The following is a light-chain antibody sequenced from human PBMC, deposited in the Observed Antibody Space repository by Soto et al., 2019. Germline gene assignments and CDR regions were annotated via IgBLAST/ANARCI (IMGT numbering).Light chain of an antibody. CDR3: QQSYSTPFT. CDR2: AAS. Sequence: DLQMTQSPSSLSASAGDRVTITCRASQGISTYLKWYQQKPGKAPKLLIYAASSLQSGVPSRFSGSGSGTDFTLTISSLQPEDFATYYCQQSYSTPFTFGPGTKVDIK. V-gene: IGKV1-39*01. J-gene: IGKJ3*01. CDR1: QGISTY.